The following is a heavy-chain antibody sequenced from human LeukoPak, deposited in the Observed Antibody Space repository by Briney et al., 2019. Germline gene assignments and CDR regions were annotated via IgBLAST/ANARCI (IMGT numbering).Heavy chain of an antibody. D-gene: IGHD2-15*01. J-gene: IGHJ4*02. V-gene: IGHV3-30-3*01. CDR2: ISYDGSNK. CDR3: ARESRRTHFDY. CDR1: GFTFSSYA. Sequence: GGSLRLSCAASGFTFSSYAMHWVRQAPGKGLEWVAVISYDGSNKYYADSVKGRSTISRDNSKNTLYLQMNSLRAEDTAVYYCARESRRTHFDYWGQGTLVTVSS.